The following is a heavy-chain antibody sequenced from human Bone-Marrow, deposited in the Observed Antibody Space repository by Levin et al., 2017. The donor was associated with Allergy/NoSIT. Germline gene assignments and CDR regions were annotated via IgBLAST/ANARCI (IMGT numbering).Heavy chain of an antibody. D-gene: IGHD2-15*01. J-gene: IGHJ4*02. CDR2: IYYSGST. V-gene: IGHV4-39*07. CDR3: ASIVLGLLLY. CDR1: GGSISSSSYY. Sequence: TSETLSLTCTVSGGSISSSSYYWGWIRQPPGKGLEWIGSIYYSGSTYYNPSLKSRVTISVDTSKNQFSLKLSSVTAADTAVYYCASIVLGLLLYWGQGTLVTVSS.